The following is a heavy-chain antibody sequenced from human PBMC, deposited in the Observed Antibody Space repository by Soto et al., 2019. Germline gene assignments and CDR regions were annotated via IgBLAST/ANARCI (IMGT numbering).Heavy chain of an antibody. V-gene: IGHV1-8*01. CDR2: MNPNSGNT. D-gene: IGHD2-15*01. Sequence: GASVKASCKASGYTFTSYDINWVGQATGQGLEGMGWMNPNSGNTGYAQKFQGRVTMTRNTSISTAYMELSSLRSEDTAVYYCARGPNCSGGSCSLPDHWGQGTLVTVSS. CDR3: ARGPNCSGGSCSLPDH. CDR1: GYTFTSYD. J-gene: IGHJ4*02.